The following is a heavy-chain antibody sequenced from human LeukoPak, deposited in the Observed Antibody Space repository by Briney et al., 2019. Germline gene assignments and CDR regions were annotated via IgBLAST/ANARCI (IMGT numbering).Heavy chain of an antibody. CDR2: ISSSSSDT. CDR1: GFTFSDYY. V-gene: IGHV3-11*05. Sequence: GGSLRLSCAASGFTFSDYYMSWIRQAPGKGLEWVSSISSSSSDTKYADSVKGRFTISRDNAKKSLYLQMNSLRAEDTAVYYCARDDGLDVFDVWGQGTAATVSS. CDR3: ARDDGLDVFDV. J-gene: IGHJ3*01. D-gene: IGHD2-8*01.